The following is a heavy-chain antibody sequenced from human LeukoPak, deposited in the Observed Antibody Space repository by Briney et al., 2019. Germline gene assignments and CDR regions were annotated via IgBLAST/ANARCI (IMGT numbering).Heavy chain of an antibody. CDR3: AKYQGITIFGVITPNGMDV. V-gene: IGHV3-7*01. CDR2: IKQDGSEK. Sequence: GGSLRLSCAASGFTFSNYWMTWVRQAPGKGLEWVANIKQDGSEKYYVDSVKGRFTLSRDNPKNSLYLQMNSLRAEDTAVYYFAKYQGITIFGVITPNGMDVWGQGTTVTVSS. D-gene: IGHD3-3*01. J-gene: IGHJ6*02. CDR1: GFTFSNYW.